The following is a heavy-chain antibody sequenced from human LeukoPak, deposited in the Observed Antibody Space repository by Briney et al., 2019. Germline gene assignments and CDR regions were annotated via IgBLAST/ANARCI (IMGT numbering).Heavy chain of an antibody. CDR2: ISSSGSTI. J-gene: IGHJ6*02. CDR1: GFTFSSYE. D-gene: IGHD5-12*01. Sequence: GGSLRLSCAASGFTFSSYEMNWVRQAPGKGLEWVSYISSSGSTIYYADSVKGRFTISRDNAKNSLSLQMNSLRAEDTAVYYCARLSGYRYYYYGMDVWGQGTTVTVSS. CDR3: ARLSGYRYYYYGMDV. V-gene: IGHV3-48*03.